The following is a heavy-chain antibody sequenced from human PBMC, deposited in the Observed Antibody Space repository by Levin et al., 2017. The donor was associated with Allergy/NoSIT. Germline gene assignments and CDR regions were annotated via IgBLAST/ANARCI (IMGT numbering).Heavy chain of an antibody. CDR2: IKKDGSQK. CDR1: GFTFSNYW. V-gene: IGHV3-7*01. D-gene: IGHD6-6*01. J-gene: IGHJ4*02. CDR3: AREIATRI. Sequence: GESLKISCAASGFTFSNYWMSWVRQAPGKGLEWVANIKKDGSQKSYVDSVKGRFTISRDNAKNSLYLQMNSLRAEDTAVYYCAREIATRIWGQGTLVSVSS.